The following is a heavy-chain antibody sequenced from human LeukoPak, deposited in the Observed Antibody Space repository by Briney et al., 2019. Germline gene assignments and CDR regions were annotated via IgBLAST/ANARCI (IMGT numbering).Heavy chain of an antibody. V-gene: IGHV1-18*04. CDR3: ARVGGILRATDVFDI. D-gene: IGHD3-10*01. CDR1: GYTFSYYG. CDR2: ISAYNGYK. Sequence: ASVKVSCKAYGYTFSYYGISWVRPAPGQGLGWMGWISAYNGYKNHAQKFQGRVTMTIDTYTNIAYMELRSLRSDDTAVYYCARVGGILRATDVFDIWGQGTMVTVS. J-gene: IGHJ3*02.